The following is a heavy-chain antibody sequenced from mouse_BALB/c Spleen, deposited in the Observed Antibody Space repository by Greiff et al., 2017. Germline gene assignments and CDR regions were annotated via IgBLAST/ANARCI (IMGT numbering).Heavy chain of an antibody. CDR2: ISSGGST. J-gene: IGHJ3*01. D-gene: IGHD2-4*01. CDR3: AKAYDYDVGFAY. V-gene: IGHV5-6-5*01. CDR1: GFTFSSYA. Sequence: EVMLVESGGGLVKPGGSLKLSCAASGFTFSSYAMSWVRQTPEKRLEWVASISSGGSTYYPDSVKGRFTISRDNARNILYLQMSSLRSEDTAMYYCAKAYDYDVGFAYWGQGTLVTVSA.